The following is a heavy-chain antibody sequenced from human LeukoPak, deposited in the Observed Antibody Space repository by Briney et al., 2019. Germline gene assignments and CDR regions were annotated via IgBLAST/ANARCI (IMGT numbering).Heavy chain of an antibody. V-gene: IGHV3-7*03. J-gene: IGHJ4*02. CDR1: GFTFSSYW. CDR2: IKQDGSEK. D-gene: IGHD3-3*01. CDR3: AKSSRFLEWFGSYPPSNAPPPIDY. Sequence: PGGSLRLSCAASGFTFSSYWMSWVRQAPGKGLEWVANIKQDGSEKYYVDSVKGRFTISRDNAKNSLYLQMNSLRAEDTAVYYCAKSSRFLEWFGSYPPSNAPPPIDYWGQGTLVTVSS.